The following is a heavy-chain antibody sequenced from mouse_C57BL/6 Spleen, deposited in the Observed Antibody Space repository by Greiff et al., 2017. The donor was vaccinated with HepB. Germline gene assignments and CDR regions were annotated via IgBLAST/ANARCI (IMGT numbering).Heavy chain of an antibody. J-gene: IGHJ3*01. V-gene: IGHV1-5*01. CDR3: TRARDYDYDRAWFAY. Sequence: EVQLQQSGTVLARPGASVKMSCKTSGYTFTSYWMHWVKQRPGQGLEWIGAIYPGNSDTSYNQKFKGKAKLTAVTSASTAYMELSSLTNEDSAVYYCTRARDYDYDRAWFAYWGQGTLVTVSA. D-gene: IGHD2-4*01. CDR1: GYTFTSYW. CDR2: IYPGNSDT.